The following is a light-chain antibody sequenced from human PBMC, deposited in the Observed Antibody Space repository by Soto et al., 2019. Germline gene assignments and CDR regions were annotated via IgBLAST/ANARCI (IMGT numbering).Light chain of an antibody. V-gene: IGLV2-14*01. CDR2: EVS. CDR3: SSYTSISTQV. J-gene: IGLJ2*01. Sequence: QSALTQPASLSGSPGQSITISCSGTSSDVGAYNFVSWYQQHPGKAPKLIIYEVSDRPSGLSNRFSGSKSGNVASLTISGLQAEDEAVYYCSSYTSISTQVFGGGTKLTVL. CDR1: SSDVGAYNF.